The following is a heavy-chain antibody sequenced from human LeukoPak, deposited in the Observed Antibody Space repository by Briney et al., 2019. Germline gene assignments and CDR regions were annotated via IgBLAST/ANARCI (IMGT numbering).Heavy chain of an antibody. V-gene: IGHV3-74*01. Sequence: PGGSLRLSCAASGFTFSSYWMYWVSQAPGKGPVWVSRINGDGSSTSYADSVKGRFTISRDNAKNTLYLQMNSLRAGDTAVYYCARVIVGATTGFDYWGQGTLVTVSS. CDR2: INGDGSST. D-gene: IGHD1-26*01. CDR1: GFTFSSYW. CDR3: ARVIVGATTGFDY. J-gene: IGHJ4*02.